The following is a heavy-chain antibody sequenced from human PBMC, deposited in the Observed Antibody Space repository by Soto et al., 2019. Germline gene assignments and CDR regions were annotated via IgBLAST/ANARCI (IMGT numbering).Heavy chain of an antibody. Sequence: SVKVSCKASGGTFSSYAISWVRQAPGQGLEWMGGIIPIFGTANYAQKFQGRVTITADKSTSTAYMELSSLRSEDTAVYYCARYTYYSDSKPLGAYYYVKDVSGQGTTVTVSS. CDR2: IIPIFGTA. J-gene: IGHJ6*02. CDR3: ARYTYYSDSKPLGAYYYVKDV. D-gene: IGHD3-22*01. V-gene: IGHV1-69*06. CDR1: GGTFSSYA.